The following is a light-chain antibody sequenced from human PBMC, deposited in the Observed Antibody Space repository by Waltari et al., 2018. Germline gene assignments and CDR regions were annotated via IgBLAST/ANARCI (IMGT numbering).Light chain of an antibody. CDR3: QQSHSPPRT. CDR1: QNIDTY. V-gene: IGKV1-39*01. J-gene: IGKJ3*01. Sequence: DIQMTQSPSSLSASIGDRVTITCRASQNIDTYLNWYQQKPGKAPKLLIYTTSTLQSGVPSRFSGTVSETDFTLTISSLQPEDFATYYCQQSHSPPRTFGPRTKVDV. CDR2: TTS.